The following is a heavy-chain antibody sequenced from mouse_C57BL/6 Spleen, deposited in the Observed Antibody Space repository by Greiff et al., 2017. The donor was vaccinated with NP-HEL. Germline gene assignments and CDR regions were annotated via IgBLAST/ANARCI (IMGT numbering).Heavy chain of an antibody. CDR1: GFTFSDYG. CDR2: ISSGSSTI. CDR3: ARSDYDGYYYAMDY. D-gene: IGHD2-4*01. Sequence: EVMLVESGGGLVKPGGSLKLSCAASGFTFSDYGMHWVRQAPEKGLEWVAYISSGSSTIYYADTVKGRFTISRDNAKNTLFLQMTSLRSEDTAMYYCARSDYDGYYYAMDYWGQGTSVTVSS. J-gene: IGHJ4*01. V-gene: IGHV5-17*01.